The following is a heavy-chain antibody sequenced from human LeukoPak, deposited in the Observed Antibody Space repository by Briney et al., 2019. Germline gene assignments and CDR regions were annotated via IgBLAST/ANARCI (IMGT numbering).Heavy chain of an antibody. Sequence: SVKVSCKASGGTFSSYAISWVGEAPGHGLEWMGGIIPIFGTANYAQKFQGRVTITTDESTSTAYMELSSLRSEDTAVYYCARDSVLCSGGSCYSGWFDPWGQGTLVTVSS. J-gene: IGHJ5*02. CDR1: GGTFSSYA. CDR3: ARDSVLCSGGSCYSGWFDP. D-gene: IGHD2-15*01. CDR2: IIPIFGTA. V-gene: IGHV1-69*05.